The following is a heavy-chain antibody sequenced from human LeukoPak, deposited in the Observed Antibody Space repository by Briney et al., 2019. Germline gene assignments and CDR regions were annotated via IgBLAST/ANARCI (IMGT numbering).Heavy chain of an antibody. CDR1: GFTFSSYA. Sequence: GGSLRLSCAASGFTFSSYAMSWVRQAPGKGLEWVSAISGSGGSTYYADSVKGRFTISRDNSKNTLYLQMNSLRAEDTAVYYCARDLITMILVDYYYGMDVWGQGTRSPSP. V-gene: IGHV3-23*01. D-gene: IGHD3-22*01. CDR2: ISGSGGST. CDR3: ARDLITMILVDYYYGMDV. J-gene: IGHJ6*02.